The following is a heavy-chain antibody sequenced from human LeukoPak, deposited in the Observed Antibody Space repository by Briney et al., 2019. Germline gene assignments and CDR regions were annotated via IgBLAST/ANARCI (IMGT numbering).Heavy chain of an antibody. J-gene: IGHJ4*02. CDR3: ARETTFGGVKVDH. CDR2: INPNSGGT. D-gene: IGHD3-16*01. V-gene: IGHV1-2*05. CDR1: GYTFTGYY. Sequence: ASVKVSCKASGYTFTGYYMHWVRQAPGKGLECMGRINPNSGGTNYAQKFQGRVTMTRDTSISTAYMELSSLRSDDTVVYYCARETTFGGVKVDHWGQGTLVTVSS.